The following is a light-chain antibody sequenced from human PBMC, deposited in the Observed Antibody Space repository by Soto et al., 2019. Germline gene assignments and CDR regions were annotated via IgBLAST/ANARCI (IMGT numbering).Light chain of an antibody. V-gene: IGKV1-8*01. J-gene: IGKJ4*01. CDR2: AAS. CDR1: QGVSSY. Sequence: AIRMTQSPSSLSASTGDRVTITCRASQGVSSYLAWYQQKPGKAPKLLIYAASTLQSGVPSRFSGSGSGTDFTLTISCLQSEDFATYYCQQYYSYTLTFGGGSRWIS. CDR3: QQYYSYTLT.